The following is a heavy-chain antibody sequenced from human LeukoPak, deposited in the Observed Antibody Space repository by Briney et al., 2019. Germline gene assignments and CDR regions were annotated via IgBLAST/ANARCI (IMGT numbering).Heavy chain of an antibody. Sequence: ASVKVSCKASGYTFTSYAMNWVRQAPGQGLEWMGWINTNTGNPTYAQGFTGRLVFSLDTSVSTAYLQISSLKAEDTAVYYCARGNLHMVRGAPIIPSNYYYYYMDVWGKGTTVTVSS. CDR3: ARGNLHMVRGAPIIPSNYYYYYMDV. CDR1: GYTFTSYA. CDR2: INTNTGNP. D-gene: IGHD3-10*01. J-gene: IGHJ6*03. V-gene: IGHV7-4-1*02.